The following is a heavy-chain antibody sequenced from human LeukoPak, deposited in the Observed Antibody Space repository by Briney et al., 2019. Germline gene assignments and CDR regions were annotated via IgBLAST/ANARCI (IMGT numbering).Heavy chain of an antibody. Sequence: SETLSLTRTVSGGSISSYYWSWIRQPPGKGLEWIGYIYYSGSTNYNPSLKSRVTISVDTSKNQFSLKLSSVTAADTAVYCCARGRYSTHWYFDLWGRSTLVTVSS. CDR3: ARGRYSTHWYFDL. D-gene: IGHD6-13*01. CDR1: GGSISSYY. V-gene: IGHV4-59*01. CDR2: IYYSGST. J-gene: IGHJ2*01.